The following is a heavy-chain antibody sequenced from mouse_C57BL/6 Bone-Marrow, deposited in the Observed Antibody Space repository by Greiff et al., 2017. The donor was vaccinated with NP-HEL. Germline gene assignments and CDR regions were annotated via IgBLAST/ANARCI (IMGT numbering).Heavy chain of an antibody. CDR1: GYTFTSYW. D-gene: IGHD2-1*01. CDR3: AALYGNPACFAY. Sequence: QVQLQQPGAELVKPGASVKVSCKASGYTFTSYWMHWVKQRPGQGLEWIGRIHPSDSDTNYNQKFKGKATLTVDKSSSTAYMQLSSLTSEDSAVYYCAALYGNPACFAYWGQGTLVTVSA. V-gene: IGHV1-74*01. CDR2: IHPSDSDT. J-gene: IGHJ3*01.